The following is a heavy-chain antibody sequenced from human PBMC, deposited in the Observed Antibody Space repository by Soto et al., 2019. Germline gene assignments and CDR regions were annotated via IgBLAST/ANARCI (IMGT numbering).Heavy chain of an antibody. CDR2: IYYSGST. CDR1: GGSISSYY. V-gene: IGHV4-59*08. CDR3: ASVHFRGVSDFLSGYRFLWFDP. J-gene: IGHJ5*02. D-gene: IGHD3-3*01. Sequence: SETLSLTCTVSGGSISSYYWSWIRQPPGKGLEWIGYIYYSGSTNYNPSLKSRVTISVDTSKNQFSLKLSSVTAADTAVYYCASVHFRGVSDFLSGYRFLWFDPWGEGNLVTLCS.